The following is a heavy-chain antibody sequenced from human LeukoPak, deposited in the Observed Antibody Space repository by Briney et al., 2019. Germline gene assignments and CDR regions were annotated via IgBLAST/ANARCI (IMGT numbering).Heavy chain of an antibody. J-gene: IGHJ5*01. CDR1: GGSISSGDYY. V-gene: IGHV4-30-4*01. CDR2: IYYSGST. Sequence: SETLSLTCTVSGGSISSGDYYWSWIRQPPGKGLEWIGYIYYSGSTYYNPSLKSRVTISVDTSKNQFSLKLSSVTAADTAVYFSARETLTPSRWFDPWGQGTLVTVSS. CDR3: ARETLTPSRWFDP. D-gene: IGHD4-17*01.